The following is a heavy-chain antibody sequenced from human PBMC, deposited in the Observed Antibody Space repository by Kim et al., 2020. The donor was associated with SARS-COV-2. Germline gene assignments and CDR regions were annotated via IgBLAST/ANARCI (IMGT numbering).Heavy chain of an antibody. V-gene: IGHV1-69*13. CDR3: AREQGKESDFWSGYYAGEGWFDP. CDR2: IIPIFGTA. D-gene: IGHD3-3*01. Sequence: SVKVSCKASGGTFSSYAISWVRQAPGQGLEWMGGIIPIFGTANYAQKFQGRVTITADESTSTAYMELSSLRSEDTAVYYCAREQGKESDFWSGYYAGEGWFDPWGQGTLVTVSS. CDR1: GGTFSSYA. J-gene: IGHJ5*02.